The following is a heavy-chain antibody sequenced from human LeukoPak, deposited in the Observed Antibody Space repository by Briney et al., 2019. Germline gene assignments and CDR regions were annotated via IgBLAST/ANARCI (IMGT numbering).Heavy chain of an antibody. D-gene: IGHD3-10*01. V-gene: IGHV1-69*13. J-gene: IGHJ6*03. Sequence: SVKVSCKASGGTFSTYGISWVGQAPGQGPEWMGGIIPMIGTAKYAQKFQGRVTITADASTSTAYMELSSLRSEDTAVYYCARTYYGSGSYIGSYYYYMDVWGKGTTVT. CDR2: IIPMIGTA. CDR1: GGTFSTYG. CDR3: ARTYYGSGSYIGSYYYYMDV.